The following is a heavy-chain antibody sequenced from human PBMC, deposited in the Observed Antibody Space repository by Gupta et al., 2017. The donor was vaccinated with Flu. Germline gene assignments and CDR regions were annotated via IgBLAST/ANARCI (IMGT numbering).Heavy chain of an antibody. CDR1: GGSFSGYY. D-gene: IGHD2-15*01. J-gene: IGHJ4*02. V-gene: IGHV4-34*01. CDR2: IDHSGST. CDR3: ARGRGYCSGGSCYLSH. Sequence: QVQLQQCGAGLLKPSATLSLTCAVYGGSFSGYYWSWIRQPPGKGLEWIGEIDHSGSTNYNPSLKSRVTISVDTPKNQFSLKLSSVTAADTAVYYCARGRGYCSGGSCYLSHWGQGTLVTVSS.